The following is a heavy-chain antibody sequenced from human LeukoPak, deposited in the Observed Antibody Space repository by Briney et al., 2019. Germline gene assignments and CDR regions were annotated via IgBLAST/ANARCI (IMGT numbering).Heavy chain of an antibody. J-gene: IGHJ4*02. CDR2: MFLDGRT. CDR1: GFSVNDNY. V-gene: IGHV3-53*01. Sequence: GGSLRLSCIVSGFSVNDNYMSWVRQAPGKGLQWVSVMFLDGRTFYGDSVRGRFTISRDLARNTLLLQMHSLRADDTAVHYCARTNPVYGDYDYWGQGTLVTVSS. D-gene: IGHD4-17*01. CDR3: ARTNPVYGDYDY.